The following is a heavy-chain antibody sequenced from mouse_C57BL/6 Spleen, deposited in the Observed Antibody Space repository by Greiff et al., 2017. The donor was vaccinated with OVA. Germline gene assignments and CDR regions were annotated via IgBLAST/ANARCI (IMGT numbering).Heavy chain of an antibody. J-gene: IGHJ3*01. V-gene: IGHV1-74*01. CDR3: ALEDFAY. Sequence: QVQLKQPGAELVKPGASVKVSCKASGYTFTSYWMHWVKQRPGQGLEWIGRIHPSDSDTNYNQKFKGKATLTVDKSSSTSYMQLCSLPSLDSSVYSFALEDFAYWGPGTLVTVSA. CDR1: GYTFTSYW. CDR2: IHPSDSDT.